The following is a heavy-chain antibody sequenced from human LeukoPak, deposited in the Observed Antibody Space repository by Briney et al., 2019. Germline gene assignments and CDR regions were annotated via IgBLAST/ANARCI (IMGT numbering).Heavy chain of an antibody. Sequence: PSETLSLTCTVSGGSISSGGYYWSWIRQHPGKGLEWIGYIYYSGSTYYNPSLKSRVTISVDTSKNQFSLKLSSVTAADTAVYYCARDYPGYYYGMDVWGKGTTVTVSS. J-gene: IGHJ6*04. CDR2: IYYSGST. V-gene: IGHV4-31*03. D-gene: IGHD3-10*01. CDR1: GGSISSGGYY. CDR3: ARDYPGYYYGMDV.